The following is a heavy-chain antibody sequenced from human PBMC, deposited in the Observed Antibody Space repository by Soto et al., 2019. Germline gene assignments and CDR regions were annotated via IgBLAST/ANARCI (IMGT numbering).Heavy chain of an antibody. V-gene: IGHV3-23*01. CDR1: GFTFSTSS. CDR3: ASGGPRTFGFDY. CDR2: ISDDSGAL. J-gene: IGHJ4*02. D-gene: IGHD3-10*01. Sequence: EVQLLESGGGLVQPGGSLRLSCAASGFTFSTSSMSWVRQAPGKGLEWVSAISDDSGALYYADAVKSRFTISRDNSRDTLYLQMNSMRGEGTAIDVFASGGPRTFGFDYWGQGTWISVSS.